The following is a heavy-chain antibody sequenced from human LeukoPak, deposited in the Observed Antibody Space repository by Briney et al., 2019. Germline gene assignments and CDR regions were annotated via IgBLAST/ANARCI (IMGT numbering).Heavy chain of an antibody. D-gene: IGHD3-10*01. CDR2: INHSGST. J-gene: IGHJ5*02. Sequence: SETLSLTCAVYGGSFSGYYWSWIRQPPGKGLEWIGKINHSGSTNYNPSLKSRVTISVDTSKNQFSLKLSSVTAADTAVYYCARGFGFGDPNGVFDPWGQGTLVTVSS. CDR3: ARGFGFGDPNGVFDP. CDR1: GGSFSGYY. V-gene: IGHV4-34*01.